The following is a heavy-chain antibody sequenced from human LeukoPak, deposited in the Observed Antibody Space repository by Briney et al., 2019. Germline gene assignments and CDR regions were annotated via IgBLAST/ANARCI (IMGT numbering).Heavy chain of an antibody. Sequence: SVKVSCKASGGTSSSYAISWVRQAPGQGLEWMGGIIPIFGAANYAQKFQGRVTITTDESTSTAYMELSSLRSEDTAVYYCARAPTELRYFDYWGQGTLVTVSS. CDR1: GGTSSSYA. J-gene: IGHJ4*02. CDR2: IIPIFGAA. CDR3: ARAPTELRYFDY. V-gene: IGHV1-69*05. D-gene: IGHD1-26*01.